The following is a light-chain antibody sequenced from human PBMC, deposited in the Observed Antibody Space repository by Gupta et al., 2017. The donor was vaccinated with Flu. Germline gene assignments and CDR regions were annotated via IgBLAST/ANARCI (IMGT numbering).Light chain of an antibody. V-gene: IGLV1-44*01. J-gene: IGLJ1*01. Sequence: QSVLTHPPAASRTHGQSFTFSCSGSRYNISRNTVNWYQHLPGTAPKLLVYGDNQRPSGVPDRFSGSKSGNSASLAISGLQAEDEADYYCTVWDDSRNRYVFGTGTKVTVV. CDR1: RYNISRNT. CDR2: GDN. CDR3: TVWDDSRNRYV.